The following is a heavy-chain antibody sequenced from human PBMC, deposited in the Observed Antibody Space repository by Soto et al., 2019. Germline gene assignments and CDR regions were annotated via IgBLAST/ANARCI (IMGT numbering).Heavy chain of an antibody. J-gene: IGHJ4*02. CDR2: ISSDGSEK. CDR3: ANSWTTLTTGFDF. V-gene: IGHV3-30*18. Sequence: PGGSLRLSCVASGFTFSNYAMHWVRQAPGKGLGWVAVISSDGSEKYYLDSVRDRFTISRDNSKNTLYLQMNNLRPEDTAMYYFANSWTTLTTGFDFWGQGALVTVSS. D-gene: IGHD4-17*01. CDR1: GFTFSNYA.